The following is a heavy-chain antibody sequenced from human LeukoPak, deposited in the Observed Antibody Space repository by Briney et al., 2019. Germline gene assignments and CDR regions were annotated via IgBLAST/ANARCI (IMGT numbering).Heavy chain of an antibody. V-gene: IGHV3-23*01. CDR1: GFTFSTYA. Sequence: PGGSLRLSCAAPGFTFSTYAMSWVRQAPGKGLEWVSAISGSGGSTYYADSVKGRFTISRDSSKNTLYLQMNSLRAEDTAVYYCAKDPNPYPYNWFDPWGQGTLVSVSS. CDR2: ISGSGGST. J-gene: IGHJ5*02. D-gene: IGHD2-2*01. CDR3: AKDPNPYPYNWFDP.